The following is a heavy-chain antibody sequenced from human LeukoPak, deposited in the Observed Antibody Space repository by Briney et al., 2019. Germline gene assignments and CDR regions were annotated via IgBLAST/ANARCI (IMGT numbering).Heavy chain of an antibody. D-gene: IGHD4-17*01. V-gene: IGHV3-11*01. CDR1: GFTFSDYY. J-gene: IGHJ4*02. CDR2: ISSSGSTI. Sequence: GGSLRLYCAASGFTFSDYYMSWIRQAPGKGLEWVSYISSSGSTIYYADSVKGRFTISRDNAKNSLYLQMNSLRAEDTAVYYCARDLPYGDYVDYWGQGTLVTVSS. CDR3: ARDLPYGDYVDY.